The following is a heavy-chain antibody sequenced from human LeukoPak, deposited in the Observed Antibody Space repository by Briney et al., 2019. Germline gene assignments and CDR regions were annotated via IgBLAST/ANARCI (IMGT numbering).Heavy chain of an antibody. V-gene: IGHV4-30-4*01. Sequence: PSQTLSLTCTVSGGSISSGDYYWSWIRQPPGKGLEWIGYIYYSGSTYYSPSLKSRVTISVDTSKNQFSLKLSSVTASDTAVYYRARDLNPASGTYNWFDPWGQGTLVTVSS. CDR1: GGSISSGDYY. CDR3: ARDLNPASGTYNWFDP. J-gene: IGHJ5*02. CDR2: IYYSGST. D-gene: IGHD1-14*01.